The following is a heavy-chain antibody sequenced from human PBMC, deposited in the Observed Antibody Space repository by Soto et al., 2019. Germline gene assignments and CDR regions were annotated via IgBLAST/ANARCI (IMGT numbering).Heavy chain of an antibody. CDR1: GGTFSSYA. D-gene: IGHD1-26*01. CDR2: IIPIFGTA. J-gene: IGHJ4*02. CDR3: ARDPGIVGATPLS. V-gene: IGHV1-69*06. Sequence: VASVKVSCKASGGTFSSYAISWVRQAPGQGLEWMGGIIPIFGTANYAQKFQGRVTITAGKSTSTAYMELSSLRSEDTAVYYCARDPGIVGATPLSWGQGTLVTVSS.